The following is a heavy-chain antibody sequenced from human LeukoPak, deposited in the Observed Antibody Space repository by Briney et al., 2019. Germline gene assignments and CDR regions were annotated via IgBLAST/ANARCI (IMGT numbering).Heavy chain of an antibody. CDR1: GFTFSKAW. CDR3: STLVTAYYGMDV. CDR2: IKNNADGGTT. J-gene: IGHJ6*02. Sequence: GGSLRLSCAASGFTFSKAWMSWVRQAPGSGLEWVGRIKNNADGGTTDYAAPVKDRFTISRDDSKNTLYLQMNSLKTEDTAVYYCSTLVTAYYGMDVWAKGPRSPSP. V-gene: IGHV3-15*01. D-gene: IGHD2-21*02.